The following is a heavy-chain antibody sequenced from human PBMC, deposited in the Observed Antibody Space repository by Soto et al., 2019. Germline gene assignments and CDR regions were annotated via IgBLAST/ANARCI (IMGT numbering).Heavy chain of an antibody. V-gene: IGHV1-2*02. D-gene: IGHD3-3*01. CDR3: ARGGRYYDFWSGYQNWFDP. J-gene: IGHJ5*02. CDR1: GYTFTGYY. Sequence: ASVKVSCKASGYTFTGYYMHWVRQAPGQGLEWMGWINPNSGGTNYAQKFQGRVTMTRDTSISTAYMELSRLRSDDTAVYYCARGGRYYDFWSGYQNWFDPWGQGTRVTVSS. CDR2: INPNSGGT.